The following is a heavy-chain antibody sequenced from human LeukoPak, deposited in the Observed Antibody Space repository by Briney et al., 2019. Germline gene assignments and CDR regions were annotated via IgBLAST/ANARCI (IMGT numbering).Heavy chain of an antibody. CDR3: ARGSSWYGFGY. J-gene: IGHJ4*02. V-gene: IGHV4-34*01. CDR1: GGSFSGYY. Sequence: SETLSLTCAVYGGSFSGYYWSWIRQPPGKGLEWIGEINHSGSTNYNPSLKSRVTISVDTSKNQFSLKLSSVTAADTAVYYCARGSSWYGFGYWGQGTLVTVSS. CDR2: INHSGST. D-gene: IGHD6-13*01.